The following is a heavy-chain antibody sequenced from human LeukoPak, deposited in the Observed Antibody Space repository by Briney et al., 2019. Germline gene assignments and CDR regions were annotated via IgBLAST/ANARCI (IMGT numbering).Heavy chain of an antibody. Sequence: PGGSLRLSCAASGFTFSSYGMHWVRQAPGKGLEWVAVISYDGSNKYYADSVKGRFTISRDNSKNTLYLQLDSLRSEDTAVYYCVRQSTGLDYWGQGTLVTVSS. CDR3: VRQSTGLDY. J-gene: IGHJ4*02. CDR2: ISYDGSNK. CDR1: GFTFSSYG. D-gene: IGHD5/OR15-5a*01. V-gene: IGHV3-30*03.